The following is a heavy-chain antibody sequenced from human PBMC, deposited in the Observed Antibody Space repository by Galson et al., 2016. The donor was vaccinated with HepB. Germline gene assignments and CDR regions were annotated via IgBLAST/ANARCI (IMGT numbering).Heavy chain of an antibody. V-gene: IGHV3-21*01. D-gene: IGHD3-16*01. CDR3: ARDGVEGSSSVCYFDY. CDR2: ISSESRYI. CDR1: GFSFSSYS. J-gene: IGHJ4*02. Sequence: SLRLSCAASGFSFSSYSLNWVRQAPGKGLEWVASISSESRYIYYADSVRGRFTISRDNAKSSVFLQMTSLRVEETALYYCARDGVEGSSSVCYFDYWGQGSFVTVSS.